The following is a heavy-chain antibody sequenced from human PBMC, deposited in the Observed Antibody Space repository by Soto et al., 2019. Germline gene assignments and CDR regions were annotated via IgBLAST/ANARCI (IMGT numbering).Heavy chain of an antibody. Sequence: PGGSLRLSCAASGFTFSTYSMNWVRQAPGKGLEWVSSISSSSRYIYYADSVKGRFTISRDNAMNSLYLQMNSLRAEDTAVYYCARDSNYFGSGSPFDDWGQGILVTVSS. V-gene: IGHV3-21*01. J-gene: IGHJ4*02. CDR2: ISSSSRYI. CDR1: GFTFSTYS. D-gene: IGHD3-10*01. CDR3: ARDSNYFGSGSPFDD.